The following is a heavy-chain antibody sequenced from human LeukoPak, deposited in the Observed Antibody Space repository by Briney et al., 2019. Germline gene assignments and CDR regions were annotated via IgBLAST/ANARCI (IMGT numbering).Heavy chain of an antibody. CDR1: GFTFSNFW. V-gene: IGHV3-7*01. J-gene: IGHJ5*02. CDR3: ARDGCTSTTCSTLGGFSS. D-gene: IGHD2-2*01. Sequence: GGSLRLSCAASGFTFSNFWMSWVRQAPGKGLEWVANIKQDGFEKYYVDSVRGRFTISRDNAKNSLSLQMNNLRAEDTAVYYRARDGCTSTTCSTLGGFSSWGQGTLVTVSS. CDR2: IKQDGFEK.